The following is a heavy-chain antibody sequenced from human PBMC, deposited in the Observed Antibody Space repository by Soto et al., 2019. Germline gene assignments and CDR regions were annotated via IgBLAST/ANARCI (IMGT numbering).Heavy chain of an antibody. J-gene: IGHJ4*02. CDR3: ARSTNDYGDRH. V-gene: IGHV1-8*01. D-gene: IGHD4-17*01. CDR1: GYTFTSYD. CDR2: MNPSSGNT. Sequence: QVQLVQSGAEVKKPGASVKVSCKASGYTFTSYDINWVRQATGQGLEGMGWMNPSSGNTGYAQKFPGRITMTRNTSISTAYMVLTSLTSEDTAVYYCARSTNDYGDRHWGQGSLVTVSS.